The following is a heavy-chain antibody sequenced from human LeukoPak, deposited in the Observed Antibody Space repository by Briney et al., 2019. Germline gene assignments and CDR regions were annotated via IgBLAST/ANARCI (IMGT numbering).Heavy chain of an antibody. Sequence: GGSLRLSCAASGFTFSSYSMTWVRQAPGKGLEWVANIKQDGSEKYYVDSVKGRFTISRDNAKNSLYLQMNSLRAEDTAVYYCATSPGDYSNYWGQGTLVTVSS. CDR1: GFTFSSYS. D-gene: IGHD4-17*01. V-gene: IGHV3-7*01. CDR3: ATSPGDYSNY. J-gene: IGHJ4*02. CDR2: IKQDGSEK.